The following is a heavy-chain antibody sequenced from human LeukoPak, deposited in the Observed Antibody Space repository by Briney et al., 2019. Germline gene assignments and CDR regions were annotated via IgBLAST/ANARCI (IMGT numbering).Heavy chain of an antibody. CDR1: GFTFDDYA. D-gene: IGHD2-15*01. CDR3: AKNGDRGAYCSGGSCYPYYYYYIDV. V-gene: IGHV3-9*03. Sequence: GRSLRLSCVASGFTFDDYAMHWVRQAPGKGLEWVSGISWNSDSIGYADSVKGRFTISRDNAKNSLYLQMNSLRAEDMAIYYCAKNGDRGAYCSGGSCYPYYYYYIDVWGKGTTVTISS. J-gene: IGHJ6*03. CDR2: ISWNSDSI.